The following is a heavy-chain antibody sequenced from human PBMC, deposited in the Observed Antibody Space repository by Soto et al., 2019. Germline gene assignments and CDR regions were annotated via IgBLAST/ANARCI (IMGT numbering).Heavy chain of an antibody. Sequence: QVQLVQSGAEVKKPGASVKVSCKASGYTFTSYGISWVRQAPGQGLEWMGWINGYNGNINHAQKLQGRVTMSTDTSTSTAYMELRSLRSDDSAVYYCARMGDVPYYYYGMDVWGQGTTVTVSS. CDR3: ARMGDVPYYYYGMDV. D-gene: IGHD3-16*01. CDR2: INGYNGNI. CDR1: GYTFTSYG. V-gene: IGHV1-18*01. J-gene: IGHJ6*02.